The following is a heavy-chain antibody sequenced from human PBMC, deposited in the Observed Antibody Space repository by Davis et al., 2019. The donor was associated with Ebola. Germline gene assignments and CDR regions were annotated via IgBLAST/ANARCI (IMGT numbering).Heavy chain of an antibody. CDR3: ARGTGGSGSYPGYYGMDV. J-gene: IGHJ6*02. CDR2: ISYDGSNK. Sequence: LSLTCAASGFTFSSYAMHWVRQAPGKGLEWVAVISYDGSNKYYADSVKGPFTISRDNSKNTLYLQMNSLRAEDTAVYYCARGTGGSGSYPGYYGMDVWGQGTTVTVSS. CDR1: GFTFSSYA. D-gene: IGHD3-10*01. V-gene: IGHV3-30-3*01.